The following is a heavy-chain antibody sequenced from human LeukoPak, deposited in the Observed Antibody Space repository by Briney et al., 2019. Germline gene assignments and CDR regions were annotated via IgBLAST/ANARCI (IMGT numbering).Heavy chain of an antibody. CDR2: INHSGST. Sequence: SGGSLRLSCAASGFTFSSYAMSWIRQPPGKGLEWIGEINHSGSTNYNPSLKSRVTISVDTSKNQFSLKLSSVTAADTAVYYCARGLIRYYFDYWGQGTLITVSS. V-gene: IGHV4-34*01. CDR1: GFTFSSYA. J-gene: IGHJ4*02. CDR3: ARGLIRYYFDY. D-gene: IGHD4-17*01.